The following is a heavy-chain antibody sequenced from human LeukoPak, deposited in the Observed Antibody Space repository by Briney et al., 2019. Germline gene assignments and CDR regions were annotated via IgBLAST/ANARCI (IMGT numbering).Heavy chain of an antibody. CDR1: GGSISGYY. CDR3: ARDSRRELLHAFDI. J-gene: IGHJ3*02. V-gene: IGHV4-59*01. Sequence: SETLSLTCTVSGGSISGYYWSWIRQPPGKGLEWIAYIDYTASTNYNPSLKSRVTISVDTSKNQFSLKLSSVTAADTAVYYCARDSRRELLHAFDIWGQGTMVTVSS. CDR2: IDYTAST. D-gene: IGHD1-26*01.